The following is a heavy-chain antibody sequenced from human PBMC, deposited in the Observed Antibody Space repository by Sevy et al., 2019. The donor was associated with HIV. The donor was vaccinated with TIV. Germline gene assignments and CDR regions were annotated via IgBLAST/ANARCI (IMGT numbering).Heavy chain of an antibody. CDR2: ISYEGSNE. Sequence: GGSLILSCAASTFTIGHYAMHWVRQAPGKGLQWVAGISYEGSNEYYTDSVKGRFTISRDNSKNTLNLEMNNLRVEDTALYYCARDWGTPPTAILYYFDFWGQGIPVTVSS. V-gene: IGHV3-30*04. D-gene: IGHD3-16*01. CDR1: TFTIGHYA. CDR3: ARDWGTPPTAILYYFDF. J-gene: IGHJ4*02.